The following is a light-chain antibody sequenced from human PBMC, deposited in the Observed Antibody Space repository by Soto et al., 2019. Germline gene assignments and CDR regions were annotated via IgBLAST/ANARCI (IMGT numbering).Light chain of an antibody. Sequence: QSALTQPASVSGSPGQSITLSCTGTSSDVDDYNYVSWYQPHPGKAPKLIISDVSNRPSGVSNRFSGSKSGNTASLTISGLQAEDEAEYSCISYPSTNNVLFGGGTKLTVL. CDR2: DVS. CDR3: ISYPSTNNVL. CDR1: SSDVDDYNY. J-gene: IGLJ2*01. V-gene: IGLV2-14*03.